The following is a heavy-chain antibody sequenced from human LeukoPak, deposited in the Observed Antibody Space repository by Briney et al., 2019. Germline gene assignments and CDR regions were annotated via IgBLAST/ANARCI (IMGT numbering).Heavy chain of an antibody. CDR3: ASGPPIDY. J-gene: IGHJ4*02. CDR1: GGSISSYY. Sequence: SSETLSLTCTVSGGSISSYYWSWIRQPPGKGLEWIGYIYYSGSTNYNPSLKSRVTISVDTSKNQFSLKLSSVTAADTAVYYCASGPPIDYWGQGTLVTVSS. V-gene: IGHV4-59*12. CDR2: IYYSGST.